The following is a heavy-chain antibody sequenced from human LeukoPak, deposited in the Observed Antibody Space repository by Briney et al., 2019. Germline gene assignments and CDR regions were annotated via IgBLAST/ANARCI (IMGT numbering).Heavy chain of an antibody. CDR2: ISSSSSYI. J-gene: IGHJ4*02. CDR1: GFTFSSYS. D-gene: IGHD2-21*02. Sequence: GGSLRLSCAASGFTFSSYSMNWVRQAPGKGLEWVSSISSSSSYIYYADSVKGRFTISRDNAKNPLYLQMNSLRAEDTAVYYCAREAPDFYFDYWGQGTLVTVSS. CDR3: AREAPDFYFDY. V-gene: IGHV3-21*01.